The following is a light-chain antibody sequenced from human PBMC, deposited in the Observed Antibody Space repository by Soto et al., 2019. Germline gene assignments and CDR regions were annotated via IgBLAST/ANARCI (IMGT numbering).Light chain of an antibody. CDR3: QQYNSYSLYT. Sequence: DIQMTQSPSTLSASVGDRVTITCRASQSISSWLAWYQQKPGKAPTLLIYYASSWESGVTSRFSGSGSGTEFSLTIISLQHADFAAYYCQQYNSYSLYTFGQGTKLEIK. V-gene: IGKV1-5*01. CDR1: QSISSW. J-gene: IGKJ2*01. CDR2: YAS.